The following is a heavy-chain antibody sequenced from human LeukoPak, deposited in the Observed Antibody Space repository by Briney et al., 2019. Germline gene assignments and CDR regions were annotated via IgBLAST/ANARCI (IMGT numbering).Heavy chain of an antibody. CDR2: INHSGST. V-gene: IGHV4-34*01. CDR1: GGSISSYY. D-gene: IGHD3-22*01. Sequence: PSETLSLTCTVSGGSISSYYWSWIRQPPGKGLEWIGEINHSGSTNYNPSLKSRVTISVDTSKNQFSLKLSSVTAADTAVYYCARGMFYDRGVPFDYWGQGTLVTVSS. J-gene: IGHJ4*02. CDR3: ARGMFYDRGVPFDY.